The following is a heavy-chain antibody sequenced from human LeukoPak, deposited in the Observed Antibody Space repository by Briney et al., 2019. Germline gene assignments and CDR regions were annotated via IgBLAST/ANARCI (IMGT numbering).Heavy chain of an antibody. CDR2: IYSGGST. J-gene: IGHJ5*02. Sequence: GGSLRLSCAASGFIVSSNSMSWVRQAPGKGLEWVSVIYSGGSTYYADSVKGRFTISRDNSKNTVYLQMNSLRAEDTAVYYCARDLSSVGGWFDPWGQGTLVTVSS. D-gene: IGHD3-16*01. V-gene: IGHV3-53*01. CDR3: ARDLSSVGGWFDP. CDR1: GFIVSSNS.